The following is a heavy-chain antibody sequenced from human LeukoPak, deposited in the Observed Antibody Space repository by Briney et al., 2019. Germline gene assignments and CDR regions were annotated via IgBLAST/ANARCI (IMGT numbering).Heavy chain of an antibody. D-gene: IGHD1-7*01. CDR2: INTYGSST. V-gene: IGHV3-74*01. Sequence: PGGSLRLSCAASGFTFSSYYMYWVRQAPGKGLVWVSRINTYGSSTSHADAVKGRFTISRDNAKNTLYLQMNSLRAEDTAVYYCVSYNWNYPDYWGQGTLVTVSS. CDR3: VSYNWNYPDY. J-gene: IGHJ4*02. CDR1: GFTFSSYY.